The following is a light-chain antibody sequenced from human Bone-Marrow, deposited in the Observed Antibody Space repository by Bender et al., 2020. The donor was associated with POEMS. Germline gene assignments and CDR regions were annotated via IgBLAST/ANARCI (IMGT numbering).Light chain of an antibody. CDR1: SSDVGSYNL. CDR2: DVT. V-gene: IGLV2-14*02. Sequence: QSALTQPASVSGSPGQSITISCTGTSSDVGSYNLVSWYRHHPGKAPKVVIYDVTERPSGVSDRFSASKSGNTASLTVSDLQAEDEADYYCSAYSASNDLLFGGGTKVTVL. J-gene: IGLJ2*01. CDR3: SAYSASNDLL.